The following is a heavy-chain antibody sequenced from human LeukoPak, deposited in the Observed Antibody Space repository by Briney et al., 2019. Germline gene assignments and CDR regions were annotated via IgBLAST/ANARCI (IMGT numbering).Heavy chain of an antibody. Sequence: GGSLRLSCAASGFTFTDYGMSWVRQAPGKGPEWFSSVSGGGGSTYYADSVKRRFTISRDNSKNTLDLQMNSLRADDTAVYYCAREEGYIYGLFDCWGQGTLVTVSS. V-gene: IGHV3-23*01. CDR2: VSGGGGST. CDR1: GFTFTDYG. J-gene: IGHJ4*02. D-gene: IGHD5-18*01. CDR3: AREEGYIYGLFDC.